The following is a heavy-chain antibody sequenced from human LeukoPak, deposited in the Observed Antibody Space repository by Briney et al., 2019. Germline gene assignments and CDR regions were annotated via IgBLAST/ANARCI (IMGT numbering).Heavy chain of an antibody. D-gene: IGHD3-16*01. Sequence: PSQTLSLTCTVYGGSFSGYYWSWIRQPPGKGLEWIGEINHSGSTNYNPSLKSRVTISVDTSKNQFSLKLSSVTAADTAVYYCARGNGGVEDYWGQGTLVTVSS. V-gene: IGHV4-34*01. CDR3: ARGNGGVEDY. J-gene: IGHJ4*02. CDR2: INHSGST. CDR1: GGSFSGYY.